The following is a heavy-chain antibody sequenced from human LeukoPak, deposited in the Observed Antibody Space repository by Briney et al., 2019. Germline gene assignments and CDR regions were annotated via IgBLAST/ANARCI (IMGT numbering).Heavy chain of an antibody. V-gene: IGHV4-61*08. D-gene: IGHD5-24*01. CDR1: GGSISSGGYY. CDR3: ARVRRDGYNSPDY. J-gene: IGHJ4*02. CDR2: IYYSGTT. Sequence: SETLSLTCTVSGGSISSGGYYWSWIRQPLGKGLECIGYIYYSGTTYYNPSLKSRVTISVDTSKNQFSLKLSSVTAADTAVYYCARVRRDGYNSPDYWGQGTLVTVSS.